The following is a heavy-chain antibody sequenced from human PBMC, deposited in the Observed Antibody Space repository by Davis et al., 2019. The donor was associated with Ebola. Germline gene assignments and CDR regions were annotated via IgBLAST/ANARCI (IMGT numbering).Heavy chain of an antibody. D-gene: IGHD5-24*01. CDR1: GFTFSTYY. V-gene: IGHV3-7*01. CDR2: IPHVGSEK. Sequence: GESLKISCAASGFTFSTYYITWVRQTPGKGLEWVATIPHVGSEKYYLDSVKGRFTTSRDNAKNSVYLQMNSLRVEDTAVYYCAKDLGRTWMATIGGSFDYWGQGTLATVSS. CDR3: AKDLGRTWMATIGGSFDY. J-gene: IGHJ4*02.